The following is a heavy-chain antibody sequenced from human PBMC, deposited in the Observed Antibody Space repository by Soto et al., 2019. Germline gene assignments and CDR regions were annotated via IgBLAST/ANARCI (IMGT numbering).Heavy chain of an antibody. CDR3: ARDPITIFGVVSYYYGMDV. V-gene: IGHV1-69*13. CDR1: GGTFSSYA. J-gene: IGHJ6*02. CDR2: IIPIFGTA. D-gene: IGHD3-3*01. Sequence: ASVKVSCKASGGTFSSYAISWVRQAPGQGLEWMGGIIPIFGTANYAQKFQGRVTITADESTSTAYMELSSLRSEDTAVYYCARDPITIFGVVSYYYGMDVWGQGTTVTVSS.